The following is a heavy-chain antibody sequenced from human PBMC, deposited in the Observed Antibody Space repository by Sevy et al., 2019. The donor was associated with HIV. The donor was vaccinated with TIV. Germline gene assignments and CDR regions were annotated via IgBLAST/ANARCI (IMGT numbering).Heavy chain of an antibody. CDR2: IKEDGSVE. D-gene: IGHD6-13*01. J-gene: IGHJ4*02. V-gene: IGHV3-7*01. CDR3: VRAIGAAGSY. CDR1: GFTFSSYW. Sequence: GGSLRISCEASGFTFSSYWMSWVRQAPGKGLEWVANIKEDGSVEYYVESVKGRFTISRDNAKNSVYLQMNSLRAEDAALYYCVRAIGAAGSYWGLGTLVTVSS.